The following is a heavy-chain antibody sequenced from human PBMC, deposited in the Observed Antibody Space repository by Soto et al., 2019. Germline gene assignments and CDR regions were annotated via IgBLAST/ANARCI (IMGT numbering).Heavy chain of an antibody. CDR2: ISSSSSYI. CDR3: SSAQPAYSYCYGLGY. CDR1: GFTFSSYS. J-gene: IGHJ4*02. V-gene: IGHV3-21*04. Sequence: EVQLVESGGGLVKPGGSLRLSCAASGFTFSSYSMNWVRQAPGKGLEWVSSISSSSSYIDYADSVKGRFTISRDNAKNTLYLLMTSPRAEATALYSCSSAQPAYSYCYGLGYWGQGTLVTVSS. D-gene: IGHD5-18*01.